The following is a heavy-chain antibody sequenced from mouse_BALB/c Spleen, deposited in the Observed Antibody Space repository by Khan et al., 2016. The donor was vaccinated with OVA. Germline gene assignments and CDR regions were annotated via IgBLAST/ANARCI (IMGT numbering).Heavy chain of an antibody. J-gene: IGHJ3*01. CDR3: TRSGYGSFAY. V-gene: IGHV1S81*02. CDR2: INPNNGGS. D-gene: IGHD2-2*01. Sequence: VQLQQSGAELVKPGASVKLSCKASGYTFTSYYMYWVKQRPGQGLEWIGEINPNNGGSNCHEKFKRKATLTVDKSSSTAYMQLSSLTSEDAAVYYCTRSGYGSFAYWGQGTLVTVSA. CDR1: GYTFTSYY.